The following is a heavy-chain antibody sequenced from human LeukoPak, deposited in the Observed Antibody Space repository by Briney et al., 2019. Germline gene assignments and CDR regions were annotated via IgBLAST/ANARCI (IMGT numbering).Heavy chain of an antibody. V-gene: IGHV3-7*01. CDR1: GFILTTYW. CDR2: IDQGGSER. J-gene: IGHJ4*02. Sequence: GGSLRLSCAASGFILTTYWTRWARLHGEGGMEFVDDIDQGGSERNYMDSLKGRCTISRDNAKKSLYLEINSLRADDTAVYYCARDPETSSFDLWGRGALVTVSS. D-gene: IGHD6-13*01. CDR3: ARDPETSSFDL.